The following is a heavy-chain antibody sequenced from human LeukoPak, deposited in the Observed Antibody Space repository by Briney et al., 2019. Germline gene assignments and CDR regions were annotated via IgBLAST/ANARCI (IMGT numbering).Heavy chain of an antibody. CDR1: GYTFTSYG. V-gene: IGHV1-69*05. CDR3: ARGAHGVSRYLQWDWFDP. J-gene: IGHJ5*02. CDR2: IIPILGTA. D-gene: IGHD1-26*01. Sequence: SVKVSCKASGYTFTSYGISWVRQAPGQGLEWMGGIIPILGTANYAQKFQGRVTITTDESTSTAYMELSSLRSEDTAVYYCARGAHGVSRYLQWDWFDPWGQGTLVTVSS.